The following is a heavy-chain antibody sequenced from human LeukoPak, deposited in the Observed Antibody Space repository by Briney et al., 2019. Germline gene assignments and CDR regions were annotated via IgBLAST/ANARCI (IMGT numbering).Heavy chain of an antibody. V-gene: IGHV3-30*18. D-gene: IGHD3-10*01. CDR2: ISCDGSTK. Sequence: PGRSLRLSCAASGFTFSSYGMHWVRQAPGKDLEWVAVISCDGSTKYYADSVKGRFTISRDNSKNTLYLQMNSLRAEDTAVYFCAKPSTYSSGSGSSGGFDYWGQGTLVTVSS. J-gene: IGHJ4*02. CDR1: GFTFSSYG. CDR3: AKPSTYSSGSGSSGGFDY.